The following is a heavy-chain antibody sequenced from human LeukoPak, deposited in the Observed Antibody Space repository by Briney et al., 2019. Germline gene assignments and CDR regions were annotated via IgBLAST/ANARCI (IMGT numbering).Heavy chain of an antibody. CDR2: INQDGSER. CDR1: RFTFSNYW. Sequence: GGSLRLSCAASRFTFSNYWMTWVRQAPGKGLEWVANINQDGSERYYVDSVKGRFTISRDNAKNSLYLQMNSLRAEDTAVYYCARDQDYVALDYWGQGTLVTVSS. D-gene: IGHD4-17*01. J-gene: IGHJ4*02. V-gene: IGHV3-7*01. CDR3: ARDQDYVALDY.